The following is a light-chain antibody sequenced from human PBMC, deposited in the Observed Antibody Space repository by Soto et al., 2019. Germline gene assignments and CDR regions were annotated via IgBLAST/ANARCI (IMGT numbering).Light chain of an antibody. Sequence: DIQLTQTPSTRSASVGDRVTITCRASQSISSYLNWYQQKPGKAPKLLIYAASSLQSGVPSRFSATVSGTEFSLTITSLQPEDFATYYCQQSYSSITFGQGTRLEIK. CDR3: QQSYSSIT. V-gene: IGKV1-39*01. J-gene: IGKJ5*01. CDR2: AAS. CDR1: QSISSY.